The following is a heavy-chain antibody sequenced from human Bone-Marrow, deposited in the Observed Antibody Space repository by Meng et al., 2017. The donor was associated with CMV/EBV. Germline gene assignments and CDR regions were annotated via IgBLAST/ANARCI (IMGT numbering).Heavy chain of an antibody. CDR3: TRSMDV. CDR1: GFTFNRYA. CDR2: IKQDGSEK. Sequence: GGSLRLSCAASGFTFNRYAMHWVRQAPGKGLEWVANIKQDGSEKYYVASVKGRFTISRDNAKNSLYLQMNDLRGDDTAVYYCTRSMDVWGQGTTVTVSS. J-gene: IGHJ6*02. V-gene: IGHV3-7*01.